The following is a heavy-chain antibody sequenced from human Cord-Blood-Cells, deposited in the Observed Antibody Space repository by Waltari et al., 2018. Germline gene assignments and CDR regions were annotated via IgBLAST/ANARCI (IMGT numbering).Heavy chain of an antibody. V-gene: IGHV1-24*01. CDR3: ATSAARSYYFDY. J-gene: IGHJ4*02. CDR1: GYTLTELS. Sequence: QVQLVQSGAEVKKPGASVKVSCKVSGYTLTELSMHWVRQAPGKGLEWMGGFHPQDSETIYAQKFQGRVTMTEDTSTDTAYMELSSLRSEDTAVYYCATSAARSYYFDYWGQGTLVTVSS. CDR2: FHPQDSET. D-gene: IGHD6-6*01.